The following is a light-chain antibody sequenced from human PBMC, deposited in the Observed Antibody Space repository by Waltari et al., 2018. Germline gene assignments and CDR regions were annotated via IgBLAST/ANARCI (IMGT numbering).Light chain of an antibody. CDR1: PSISSSF. CDR2: AAA. Sequence: EIVLTQSPGTLSLSPGARATLSCRASPSISSSFLAWYQVKPGQTPRLLISAAATRAAYIPDRIGGSGSGADFTLTISRLEPEDFAVYVCHQHDTSPWTFGQGTRVELK. V-gene: IGKV3-20*01. CDR3: HQHDTSPWT. J-gene: IGKJ1*01.